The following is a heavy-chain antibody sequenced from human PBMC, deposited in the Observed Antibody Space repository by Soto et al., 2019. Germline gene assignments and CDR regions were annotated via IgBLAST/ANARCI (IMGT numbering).Heavy chain of an antibody. CDR1: GYTFTGYY. D-gene: IGHD3-3*01. J-gene: IGHJ6*02. V-gene: IGHV1-2*04. Sequence: ASVKVSCKASGYTFTGYYMHWVRQAPGQGLEWMGWINPNSGGTNYAQKFQGWVTMTRDTSISTAYMELSRLRSDDTAVYYCARDSAYYDFWSGYLGRVYYYYGMDVWGQGTTVTVSS. CDR3: ARDSAYYDFWSGYLGRVYYYYGMDV. CDR2: INPNSGGT.